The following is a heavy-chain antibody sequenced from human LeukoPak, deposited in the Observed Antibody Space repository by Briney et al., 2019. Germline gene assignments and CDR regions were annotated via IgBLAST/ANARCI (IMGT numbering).Heavy chain of an antibody. V-gene: IGHV4-59*08. CDR1: GGSISSYY. Sequence: SETLSLTCTVSGGSISSYYWSWIRQPPGKGLEWIGYIYYSGSTNYNPSLKSRVTISVDTSKNQFSLKLSSVTAADTAVYYCAGYRRDGYKRYFDYWGQGTLVTVSS. CDR3: AGYRRDGYKRYFDY. D-gene: IGHD5-24*01. J-gene: IGHJ4*02. CDR2: IYYSGST.